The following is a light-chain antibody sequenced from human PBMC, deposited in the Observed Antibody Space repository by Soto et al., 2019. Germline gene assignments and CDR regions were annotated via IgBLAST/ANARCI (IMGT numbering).Light chain of an antibody. Sequence: QSVLTQPPSASGTPGQRVTISCSGSSSNIGSNTVNWYQQLPGTAPKLLIYSNNQRPSGVPDRFSGSKSGTSASLAISGLQSEDEADYYCQSYDNSLRRVFGGGTKLTVL. J-gene: IGLJ2*01. CDR2: SNN. CDR3: QSYDNSLRRV. V-gene: IGLV1-44*01. CDR1: SSNIGSNT.